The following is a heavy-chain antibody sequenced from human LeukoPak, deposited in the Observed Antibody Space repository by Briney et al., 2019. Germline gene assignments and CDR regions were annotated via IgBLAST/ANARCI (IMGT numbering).Heavy chain of an antibody. CDR2: IRYDGTNK. CDR1: GFTFTNYG. CDR3: ARVINYGSGSYYKGALNY. Sequence: GGSLRLSCVASGFTFTNYGMHWVRQAPGKGLEWVTFIRYDGTNKYYADSVKGRFTVSRDNTRNTLYLTMNGLRAEDTAVYYCARVINYGSGSYYKGALNYWGQGTLVTVSS. D-gene: IGHD3-10*01. V-gene: IGHV3-30*02. J-gene: IGHJ4*02.